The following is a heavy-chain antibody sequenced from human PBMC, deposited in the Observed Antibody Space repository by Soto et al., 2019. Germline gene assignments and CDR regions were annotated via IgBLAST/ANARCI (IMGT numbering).Heavy chain of an antibody. V-gene: IGHV4-34*01. J-gene: IGHJ5*02. CDR2: INHSGST. D-gene: IGHD6-19*01. CDR1: GGSFSGYY. Sequence: SETLSLTCAVYGGSFSGYYWSWIRQPPGKGLEWIGEINHSGSTTYNPSLKSRVTISVDTSKNQFSRKLSSVTAADTAVYYCARERAGSDWFDPWGQGTLVTVSS. CDR3: ARERAGSDWFDP.